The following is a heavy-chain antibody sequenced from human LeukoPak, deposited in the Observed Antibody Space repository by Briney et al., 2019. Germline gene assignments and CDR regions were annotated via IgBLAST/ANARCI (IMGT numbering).Heavy chain of an antibody. J-gene: IGHJ2*01. CDR3: ARDVLVGYYDTTGTPYLYFDL. D-gene: IGHD3-22*01. CDR2: IHTSGTI. Sequence: SSETPSLICTVSGGSIYGFHWSWLRQSAGTGLEGIGCIHTSGTINYNPSLQSRVTMSLDTSEKQLSLTMRSVTTADTAVYYCARDVLVGYYDTTGTPYLYFDLWGRGTLVTVSS. V-gene: IGHV4-4*07. CDR1: GGSIYGFH.